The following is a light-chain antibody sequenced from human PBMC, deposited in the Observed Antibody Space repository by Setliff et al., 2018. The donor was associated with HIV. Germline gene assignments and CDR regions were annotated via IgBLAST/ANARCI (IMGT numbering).Light chain of an antibody. CDR2: VNS. J-gene: IGLJ1*01. CDR3: QSYDSSLSGYV. CDR1: SSNIGAGYD. V-gene: IGLV1-40*01. Sequence: QSVLTQPPSVSGAPGQRVTISCTGSSSNIGAGYDVHWYQQLLGTAPKLLIYVNSNRPSGVPDRFSGSKSGTSASLAITGLQAEDEADYYCQSYDSSLSGYVFGTGTRSPS.